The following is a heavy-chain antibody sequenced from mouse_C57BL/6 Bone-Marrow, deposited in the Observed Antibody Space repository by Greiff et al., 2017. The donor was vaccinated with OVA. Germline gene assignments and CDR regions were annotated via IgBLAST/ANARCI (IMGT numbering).Heavy chain of an antibody. CDR2: ISSGGSYT. CDR1: GFTFSSYG. V-gene: IGHV5-6*01. CDR3: ARHADYGSFFDY. J-gene: IGHJ2*01. D-gene: IGHD1-1*01. Sequence: EVMLVESGGDLVKPGGSLKLSCAASGFTFSSYGMSWVRQTPDKRLEWVATISSGGSYTYYPDSVKGRFTISRDNAKNTLYLQMSSLKSEDTAMYYCARHADYGSFFDYWGQGTTLTVSS.